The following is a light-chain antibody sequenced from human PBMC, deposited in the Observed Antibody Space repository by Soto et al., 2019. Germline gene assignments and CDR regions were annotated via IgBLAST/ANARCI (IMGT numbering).Light chain of an antibody. V-gene: IGKV3-20*01. Sequence: EIVMTQSPATLSVSPGESATLSCRASQSVTSDYLAWYQLKPGQAPRLLVYGASSRATGIPDRFSGSGSGTDFTLIISRLEPEDFAVYYCQHYGFSPPITFGQGTRLEIK. CDR2: GAS. J-gene: IGKJ5*01. CDR1: QSVTSDY. CDR3: QHYGFSPPIT.